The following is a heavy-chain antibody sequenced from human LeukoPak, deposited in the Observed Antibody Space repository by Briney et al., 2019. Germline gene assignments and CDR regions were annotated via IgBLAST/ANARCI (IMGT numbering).Heavy chain of an antibody. CDR1: GGSFSGYY. D-gene: IGHD2-2*01. CDR3: ARDAPAAMTRAGYYGMDV. CDR2: ISHSGST. Sequence: PSETLSLTCAVYGGSFSGYYWSWIRQPPGKGLEWIGEISHSGSTNYNPSLKSRVTISVDTSKNQFSLKLSSVTAADTAVYYCARDAPAAMTRAGYYGMDVWGQGTTVTVSS. V-gene: IGHV4-34*01. J-gene: IGHJ6*02.